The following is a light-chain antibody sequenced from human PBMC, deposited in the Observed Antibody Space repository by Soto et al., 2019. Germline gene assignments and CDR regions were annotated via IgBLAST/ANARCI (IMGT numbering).Light chain of an antibody. J-gene: IGKJ2*01. CDR2: AAS. CDR1: QSISSSY. CDR3: QQYGSSSYT. V-gene: IGKV3-20*01. Sequence: EIVLTQSPGTLSLSPGERATLSCRASQSISSSYLAWYQQKPGQAPRLLIYAASSRATGIPDRFSGSGFGTDFPITIRRLEPEDFAMYYCQQYGSSSYTFGQGNQLEIK.